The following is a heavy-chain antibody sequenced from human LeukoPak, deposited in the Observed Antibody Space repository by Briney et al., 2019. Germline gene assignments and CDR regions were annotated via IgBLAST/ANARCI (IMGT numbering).Heavy chain of an antibody. D-gene: IGHD6-13*01. CDR3: ARQAYSSNLGWFDP. J-gene: IGHJ5*02. V-gene: IGHV4-34*01. CDR2: IDRSGST. CDR1: GGSFSGYS. Sequence: SETLSLTCAVYGGSFSGYSWTWIRQPPGKGLEWIGEIDRSGSTNYNPSLKSRLTISVDTSKNQFSLKLSSVTAADTAVYYCARQAYSSNLGWFDPWGQGTLVTVSS.